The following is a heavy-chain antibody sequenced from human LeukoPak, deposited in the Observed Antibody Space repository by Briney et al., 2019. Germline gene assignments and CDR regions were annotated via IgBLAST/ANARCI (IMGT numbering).Heavy chain of an antibody. Sequence: SETLSLTCTVSGGSISSYYWSWIRQPPGKGLEWIGYIYYSGSTNYNPSLKSRVTISVDTSKNQFSLKLSSVTAADTAVYYCARSTYGDYFDYWGQGTLVTVSS. CDR1: GGSISSYY. CDR3: ARSTYGDYFDY. J-gene: IGHJ4*02. CDR2: IYYSGST. D-gene: IGHD4-17*01. V-gene: IGHV4-59*01.